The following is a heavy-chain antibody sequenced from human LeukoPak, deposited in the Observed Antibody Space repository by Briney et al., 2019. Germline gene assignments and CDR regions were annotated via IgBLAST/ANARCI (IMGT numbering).Heavy chain of an antibody. CDR1: GGSIRTYY. Sequence: PSETLSLTCNVSGGSIRTYYWSWIRQPPGKGLEWIGYIYYSGSTNYNPSLESRVTISADTSKNQFSLKLSSVTAADTAVYYCARVASSGDLDYWGQGTLVTVSS. J-gene: IGHJ4*02. CDR3: ARVASSGDLDY. D-gene: IGHD2-15*01. V-gene: IGHV4-59*01. CDR2: IYYSGST.